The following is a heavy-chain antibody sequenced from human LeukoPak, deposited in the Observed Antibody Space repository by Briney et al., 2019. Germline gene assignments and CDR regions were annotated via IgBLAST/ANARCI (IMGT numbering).Heavy chain of an antibody. CDR1: GFTFSSYA. D-gene: IGHD2-2*01. CDR3: ATASVPAAIARGYMDV. CDR2: FDPEDGET. Sequence: GGSLRLSCAASGFTFSSYAMHWARQAPGKGLEWMGGFDPEDGETIYAQKFQGRVTMTEDTSTDTAYMELSSLRSEDTAVYYCATASVPAAIARGYMDVWGKGTTVTVSS. V-gene: IGHV1-24*01. J-gene: IGHJ6*03.